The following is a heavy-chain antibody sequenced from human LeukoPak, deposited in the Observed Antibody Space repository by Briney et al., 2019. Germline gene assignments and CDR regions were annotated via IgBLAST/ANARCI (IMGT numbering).Heavy chain of an antibody. CDR1: GFTLSSYA. CDR2: ISSSSYI. D-gene: IGHD3-10*01. V-gene: IGHV3-21*01. J-gene: IGHJ3*02. CDR3: ARGHSALKAFDI. Sequence: GGSLRLSCAASGFTLSSYAMSWVRQAPGKGLEWVSSISSSSYIYYADSVKGRFTISRDNAKNSLYLQMNSLRAEDTAVYYCARGHSALKAFDIWGQGTMVTVSS.